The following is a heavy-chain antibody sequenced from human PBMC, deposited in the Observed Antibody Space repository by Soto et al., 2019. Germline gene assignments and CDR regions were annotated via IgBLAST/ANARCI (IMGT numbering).Heavy chain of an antibody. CDR1: AARVPSTRSA. D-gene: IGHD1-20*01. CDR2: TYYRSKWYN. Sequence: LALSCAMAAARVPSTRSAWNWSRHSPSRGLEWLGRTYYRSKWYNDYVVSGRSRITINHNTSKNQFSLQPNSLTPEDTAVYYCARSITGTTELEYWGQGSLVIV. J-gene: IGHJ4*02. V-gene: IGHV6-1*01. CDR3: ARSITGTTELEY.